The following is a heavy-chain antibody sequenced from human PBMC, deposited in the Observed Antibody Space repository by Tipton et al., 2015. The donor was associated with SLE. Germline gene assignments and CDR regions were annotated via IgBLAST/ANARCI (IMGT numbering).Heavy chain of an antibody. Sequence: TLSLTCTVSGGSISSYFWSWIRQPPGKGLEWIGYIYYSGSTNYKPSLKSRVTISVDTSKNQFSLKLSSVTAADTAVYYCARSLGGFWSGYYPHYMDVWGKGTTVTVSS. D-gene: IGHD3-3*01. J-gene: IGHJ6*03. CDR1: GGSISSYF. V-gene: IGHV4-59*01. CDR2: IYYSGST. CDR3: ARSLGGFWSGYYPHYMDV.